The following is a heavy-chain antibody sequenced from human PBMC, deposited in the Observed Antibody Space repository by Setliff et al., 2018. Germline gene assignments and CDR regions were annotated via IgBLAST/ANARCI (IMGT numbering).Heavy chain of an antibody. Sequence: KPSETLSLTCTVSGYFISSGYYWGWIRQPPGKGLEWIGSIYHSGRTYYNPSLKSRVIILVDTSKNQFSLKLSSVTAADTAVYYCARDYGDSNWFDPWGQGTLVTVSS. J-gene: IGHJ5*02. CDR2: IYHSGRT. D-gene: IGHD4-17*01. CDR1: GYFISSGYY. CDR3: ARDYGDSNWFDP. V-gene: IGHV4-38-2*02.